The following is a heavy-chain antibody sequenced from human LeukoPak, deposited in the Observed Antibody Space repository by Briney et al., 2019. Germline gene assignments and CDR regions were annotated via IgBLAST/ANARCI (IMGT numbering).Heavy chain of an antibody. CDR1: GGSLSSGSYY. CDR3: ARENILTGCFDY. J-gene: IGHJ4*02. Sequence: SETLSLTRTVSGGSLSSGSYYWSWIRQPAGKGLEWIGRIYTSGSTNYNPSLKSRVTISLDTSKNQFSLKLSSVTAADTAVYYCARENILTGCFDYWGQGTLVTVSS. D-gene: IGHD3-9*01. CDR2: IYTSGST. V-gene: IGHV4-61*02.